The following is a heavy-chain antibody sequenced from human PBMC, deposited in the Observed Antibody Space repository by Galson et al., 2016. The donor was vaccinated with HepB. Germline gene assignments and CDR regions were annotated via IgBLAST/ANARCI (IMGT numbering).Heavy chain of an antibody. CDR1: GFTFSTYS. CDR3: APGSGYSYAYYFDY. J-gene: IGHJ4*02. Sequence: SLRLSCAASGFTFSTYSMNWVRQAPGKGLEWVSSVSSSRSYIYYADSVQGRFTISRDNAKNSLYLQMNSLRAEDTAVYYCAPGSGYSYAYYFDYWGQGTLVTVSS. V-gene: IGHV3-21*01. D-gene: IGHD5-18*01. CDR2: VSSSRSYI.